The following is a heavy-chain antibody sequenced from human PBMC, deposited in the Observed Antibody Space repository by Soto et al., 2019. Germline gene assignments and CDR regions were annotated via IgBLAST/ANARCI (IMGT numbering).Heavy chain of an antibody. D-gene: IGHD2-21*01. CDR3: ARDSGGGADY. CDR2: IYHTGST. Sequence: QVQLQGSGPGLVKPSGTLSLTCVVSGGSISSSNWWSWVRQPPGKGLEWIGEIYHTGSTTYNPSLNSRVTIXEDKSKHQLSLELSSVTAADTAVYYCARDSGGGADYWGQGTLVTVSS. J-gene: IGHJ4*02. CDR1: GGSISSSNW. V-gene: IGHV4-4*02.